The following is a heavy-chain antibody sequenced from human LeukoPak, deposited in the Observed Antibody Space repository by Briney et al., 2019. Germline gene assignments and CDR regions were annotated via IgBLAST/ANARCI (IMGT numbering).Heavy chain of an antibody. CDR2: IYYSGST. CDR1: GGSISSRSYS. V-gene: IGHV4-39*01. D-gene: IGHD1-7*01. CDR3: ARGAWNYLYNWFDP. J-gene: IGHJ5*02. Sequence: PSETLSLTCTVSGGSISSRSYSWGWIRQPPGKGLEWIGTIYYSGSTSYNPSLKSRVTMSVDTSKNQFSLKLTSVTAADTAVYYCARGAWNYLYNWFDPWGQGTLVTVSS.